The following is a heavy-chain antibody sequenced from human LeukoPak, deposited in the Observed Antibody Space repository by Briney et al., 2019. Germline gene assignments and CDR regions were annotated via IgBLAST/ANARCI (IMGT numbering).Heavy chain of an antibody. CDR1: GFTFSNAW. Sequence: GRSLRLSCAASGFTFSNAWMSWVRQAQGKGLEWVSSISSSSSYIYYADSVKGRFTISRDNAKNSLYLQMNSLRAEDTAVYYCARDFFTAARPYWGQGTLVTVSS. CDR3: ARDFFTAARPY. J-gene: IGHJ4*02. CDR2: ISSSSSYI. V-gene: IGHV3-21*01. D-gene: IGHD6-6*01.